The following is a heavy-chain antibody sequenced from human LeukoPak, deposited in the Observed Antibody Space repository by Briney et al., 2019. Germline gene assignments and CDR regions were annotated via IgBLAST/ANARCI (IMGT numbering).Heavy chain of an antibody. V-gene: IGHV4-4*02. CDR2: IYHSGST. D-gene: IGHD3-10*01. Sequence: SETLSLTCAVSGGSITSSNWWSWVRQSPGKGLEWIGEIYHSGSTNYNPSLKSRVTISIDTSKNQFSLKLSSVTAADTAVYYCARDQYYYGSGAFDYWGQGTLVAVSS. CDR3: ARDQYYYGSGAFDY. J-gene: IGHJ4*02. CDR1: GGSITSSNW.